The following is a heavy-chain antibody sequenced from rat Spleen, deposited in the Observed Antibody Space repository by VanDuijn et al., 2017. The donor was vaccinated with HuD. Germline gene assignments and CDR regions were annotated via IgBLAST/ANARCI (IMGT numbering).Heavy chain of an antibody. V-gene: IGHV5-29*01. J-gene: IGHJ3*01. CDR1: GFTFSDYY. CDR3: ARDYGGYSDWFAY. Sequence: VRLVESDGGLVQPGGSLKLSCAASGFTFSDYYMAWVRQAPTKGLEWVATISYDGSTTYYRDSVKGRFTISRDNAKSTLYLQMDSLRSEDTATYYCARDYGGYSDWFAYWGQGTLVTVSS. D-gene: IGHD1-11*01. CDR2: ISYDGSTT.